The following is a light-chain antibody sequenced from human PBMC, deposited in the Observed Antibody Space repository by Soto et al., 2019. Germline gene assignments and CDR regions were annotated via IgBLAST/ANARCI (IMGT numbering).Light chain of an antibody. Sequence: ILTKSPGEKATLSCRASQSVSSYVAWYQQKPGQAPRLLIYDASNRATGIPARFSGSGSGTDFTLTISSLEPEDFAVYYCQQRSNWPPWTFGQGTKVDIK. J-gene: IGKJ1*01. CDR1: QSVSSY. V-gene: IGKV3-11*01. CDR3: QQRSNWPPWT. CDR2: DAS.